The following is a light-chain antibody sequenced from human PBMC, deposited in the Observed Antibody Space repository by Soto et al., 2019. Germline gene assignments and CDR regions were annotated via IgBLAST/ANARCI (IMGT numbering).Light chain of an antibody. CDR2: GAS. J-gene: IGKJ5*01. V-gene: IGKV3-20*01. CDR1: QSVTNNY. CDR3: QQYGSSPIT. Sequence: EIVFTQSPGTLSLSPGERATLSCRASQSVTNNYLAWYQHKRGQAPRLLIDGASSRDTGIPDRFSGSGSGTDFTLTISRLEPEDFEVYYCQQYGSSPITFGQGTRLEIK.